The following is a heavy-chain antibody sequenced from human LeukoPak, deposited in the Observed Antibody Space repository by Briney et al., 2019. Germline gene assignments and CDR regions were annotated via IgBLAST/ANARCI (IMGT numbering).Heavy chain of an antibody. CDR1: GGTFSSYA. J-gene: IGHJ6*02. CDR3: ARGRVVIRFCGMDV. D-gene: IGHD3-3*01. CDR2: IISIFGTA. Sequence: WASVKVSCKASGGTFSSYAISWVRQAPGQGLEWMGGIISIFGTANYAQKFQGRVTITADESTSTAYMELSSLRSEDTAVYYCARGRVVIRFCGMDVWGQGTTVTVSS. V-gene: IGHV1-69*13.